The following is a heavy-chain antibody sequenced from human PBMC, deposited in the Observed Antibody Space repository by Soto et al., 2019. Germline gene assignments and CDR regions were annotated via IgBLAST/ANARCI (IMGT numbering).Heavy chain of an antibody. Sequence: EVHLVESGGGLVQPGRSLRLSCSASGFMFVDYAMHWVRQAPGQGLEWVSGISWNGEKIGYADSVKGRFIISRDNTKKCLYLQLNSLRLEDTALYYCAKAQSSGSSYYGFDVWGQGTTVTVS. CDR2: ISWNGEKI. D-gene: IGHD1-26*01. J-gene: IGHJ6*02. V-gene: IGHV3-9*01. CDR3: AKAQSSGSSYYGFDV. CDR1: GFMFVDYA.